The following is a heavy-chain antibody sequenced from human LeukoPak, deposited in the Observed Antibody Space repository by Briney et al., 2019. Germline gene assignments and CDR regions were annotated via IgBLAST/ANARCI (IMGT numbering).Heavy chain of an antibody. CDR2: ISGSGGST. Sequence: PGGSLRLSCAASGFTFSNAWMSWVRQAPGKGLEWVSAISGSGGSTYYADSVKGRFTISRDNSKNTLYLQMNSLRAEDTAVYYCAKGKWLFDYWGQGTLVTVSS. CDR1: GFTFSNAW. CDR3: AKGKWLFDY. J-gene: IGHJ4*02. D-gene: IGHD3-22*01. V-gene: IGHV3-23*01.